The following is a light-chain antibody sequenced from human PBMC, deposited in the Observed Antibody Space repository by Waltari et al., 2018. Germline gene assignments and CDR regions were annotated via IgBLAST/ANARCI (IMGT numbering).Light chain of an antibody. J-gene: IGKJ3*01. CDR3: QQLNSYPPFT. Sequence: DTQLSQFPSTLAASVGDRVTITCRAREAINKWLAWYQQKPGKAPKVLIYDASTLQSGVPSRFSGSGSGTEFTLTISSLQPEDFATYYCQQLNSYPPFTFGPGTKVDIK. CDR1: EAINKW. CDR2: DAS. V-gene: IGKV1-9*01.